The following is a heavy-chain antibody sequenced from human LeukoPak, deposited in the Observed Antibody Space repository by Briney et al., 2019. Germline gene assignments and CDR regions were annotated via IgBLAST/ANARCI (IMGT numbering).Heavy chain of an antibody. V-gene: IGHV7-4-1*02. CDR3: ARDRGLVVPAAFSNWFDP. J-gene: IGHJ5*02. D-gene: IGHD2-2*01. CDR1: GYTFTSYG. CDR2: INTNTGNP. Sequence: ASVKVSCKASGYTFTSYGISWVRQAPGQGLEWMGWINTNTGNPTYAQGFTGRFVFSLDTSVSTAYLQISNLKAEDTAVYYCARDRGLVVPAAFSNWFDPWGQGTLVTVSS.